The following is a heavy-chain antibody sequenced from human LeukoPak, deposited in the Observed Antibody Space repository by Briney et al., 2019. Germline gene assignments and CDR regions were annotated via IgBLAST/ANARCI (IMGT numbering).Heavy chain of an antibody. D-gene: IGHD3-10*01. Sequence: PVGSLRLSCAASGFTFSSYSMNWVRQAPGKGLEWVSSISSSSSYIYYADSVKGRFTISRDNAKNSLYLQMNSLRAEDTAVYYCARVLRRVLPFDYWGQGTLVTVSS. CDR3: ARVLRRVLPFDY. J-gene: IGHJ4*02. V-gene: IGHV3-21*01. CDR2: ISSSSSYI. CDR1: GFTFSSYS.